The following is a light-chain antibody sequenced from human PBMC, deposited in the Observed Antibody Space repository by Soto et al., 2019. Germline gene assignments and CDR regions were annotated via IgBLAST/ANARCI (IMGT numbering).Light chain of an antibody. V-gene: IGKV3-20*01. CDR3: QQYSTSPAVT. J-gene: IGKJ3*01. CDR2: GAS. CDR1: QSVTSSY. Sequence: EIVLTQSPGTLSLSPGERATLSCRASQSVTSSYLAWYQHKPGQAPRLLIYGASSRSAGIPDRVSGSGSGTDFTLTISRLETEDLAVYYCQQYSTSPAVTFGPGTKVDIK.